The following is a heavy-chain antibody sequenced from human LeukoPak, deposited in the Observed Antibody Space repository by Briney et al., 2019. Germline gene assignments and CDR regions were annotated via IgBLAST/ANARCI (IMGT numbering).Heavy chain of an antibody. J-gene: IGHJ3*02. Sequence: SVKVSCKASGGTFSSYAISWVRQAPGQGLEWMGRIIPIFGSANYAQKFQGRVPITTGESTSTAYMELGLLRSEGPAVSYRARRGGAAPDAFDIWGQGTMVTVSS. V-gene: IGHV1-69*05. D-gene: IGHD2-15*01. CDR1: GGTFSSYA. CDR3: ARRGGAAPDAFDI. CDR2: IIPIFGSA.